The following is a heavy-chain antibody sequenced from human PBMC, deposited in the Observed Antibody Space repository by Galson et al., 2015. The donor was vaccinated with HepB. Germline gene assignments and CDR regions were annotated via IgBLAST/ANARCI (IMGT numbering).Heavy chain of an antibody. D-gene: IGHD2-2*01. V-gene: IGHV3-73*01. CDR2: IRSKANSYAT. Sequence: SLRLSCAASGFTFSGSAMHWVRQASGKGLEWVGRIRSKANSYATAYAASVKGRFTISRDDSKNTAYLQMNSLKTEDTAVYYCTSSLYCSSTSCRTYYYYYMDVWGKGTTVTVSS. CDR1: GFTFSGSA. CDR3: TSSLYCSSTSCRTYYYYYMDV. J-gene: IGHJ6*03.